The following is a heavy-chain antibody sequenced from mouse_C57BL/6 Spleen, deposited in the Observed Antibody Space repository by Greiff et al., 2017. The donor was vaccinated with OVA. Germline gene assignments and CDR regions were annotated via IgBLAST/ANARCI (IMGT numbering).Heavy chain of an antibody. CDR1: GFTFSDYG. J-gene: IGHJ2*01. CDR2: ISSGSSTI. Sequence: EVMLVESGGGLVKPGGSLKLSCAASGFTFSDYGMHWVRQAPEKGLEWVAYISSGSSTIYYADTVKGRFTISRDNAKYTLFLQMTSLRSEDTAMYYCARGNYYGSSDVDYWGQGTTLTVSS. CDR3: ARGNYYGSSDVDY. D-gene: IGHD1-1*01. V-gene: IGHV5-17*01.